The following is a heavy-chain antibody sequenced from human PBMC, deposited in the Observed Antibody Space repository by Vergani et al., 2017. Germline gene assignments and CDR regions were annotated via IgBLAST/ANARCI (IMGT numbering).Heavy chain of an antibody. CDR1: GFTFSSYW. V-gene: IGHV3-7*03. CDR2: IKQDGSEK. D-gene: IGHD1-26*01. J-gene: IGHJ4*02. CDR3: ARVKGVVGATAFDY. Sequence: EVQLVESGGGLVQPGGSLRLSCAASGFTFSSYWMSWVRQAPGKGLEWVANIKQDGSEKYYVDSVKGRFTISRDNAKNSLYLQMNSLRAEDTAVYYCARVKGVVGATAFDYWGQGTLVTVSS.